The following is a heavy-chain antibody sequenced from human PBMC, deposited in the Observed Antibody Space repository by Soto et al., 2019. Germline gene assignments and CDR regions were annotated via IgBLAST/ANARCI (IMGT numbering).Heavy chain of an antibody. CDR2: ISYDGSNK. CDR1: GFTFSSYA. D-gene: IGHD6-19*01. CDR3: ARDPINSSGWYRDY. J-gene: IGHJ4*02. V-gene: IGHV3-30-3*01. Sequence: QVQLVESGGGVVQPGRSLRLSCAASGFTFSSYAMHWVRHAPGKGLEWVAVISYDGSNKYYADSVKGRFTISRDNSKNKLYLQMNSLRAEDTAVYYCARDPINSSGWYRDYWGQGTLVTVSS.